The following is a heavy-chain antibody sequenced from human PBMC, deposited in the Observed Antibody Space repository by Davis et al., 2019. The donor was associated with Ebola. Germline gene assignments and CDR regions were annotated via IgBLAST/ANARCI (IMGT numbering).Heavy chain of an antibody. V-gene: IGHV3-15*01. CDR3: TTDRGIAIRPLFDC. Sequence: GESLKISCTASAFTLSNAWMGWVRQAPGKGLEWVGRIKSKSDGGTTDHAAPVKGRFTISRDESKNTLYLQMSSLKTEDTGVYFCTTDRGIAIRPLFDCGGQGTLVTVSS. J-gene: IGHJ4*02. CDR2: IKSKSDGGTT. D-gene: IGHD6-6*01. CDR1: AFTLSNAW.